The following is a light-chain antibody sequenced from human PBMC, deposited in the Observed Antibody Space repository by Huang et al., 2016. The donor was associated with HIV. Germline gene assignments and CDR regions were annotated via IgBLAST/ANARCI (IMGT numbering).Light chain of an antibody. CDR3: QQANSYR. CDR2: GAS. Sequence: DIQMTQSPSSVSASVGDRVTITCRASQGISNYLARYQQKPGKAPNLLIYGASSLQSGVPSRFSGSGSGTDFSLTISSLQPEDFATYYCQQANSYRFGQGTKLEMK. CDR1: QGISNY. J-gene: IGKJ2*01. V-gene: IGKV1-12*01.